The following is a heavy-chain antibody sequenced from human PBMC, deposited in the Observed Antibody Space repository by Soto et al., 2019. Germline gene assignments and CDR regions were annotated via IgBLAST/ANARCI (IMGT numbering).Heavy chain of an antibody. D-gene: IGHD3-3*01. V-gene: IGHV4-30-4*01. CDR1: GVSTTSGDYY. J-gene: IGHJ5*02. Sequence: PSETLSLTSTVSGVSTTSGDYYWNWIRQPPGKGLEWIGNIYYRGKTYYNPSLKSRVTISLDTSKNQFSLKLTSVTAADTAVYYCASFGVASMNWFDPWGQGTLVTVSS. CDR3: ASFGVASMNWFDP. CDR2: IYYRGKT.